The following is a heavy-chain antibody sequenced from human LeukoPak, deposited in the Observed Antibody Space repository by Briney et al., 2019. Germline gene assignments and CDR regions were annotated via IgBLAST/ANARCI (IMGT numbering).Heavy chain of an antibody. CDR1: GFTFSSYA. CDR3: AKDNGSGSSLYYYYGMDV. Sequence: PGGSLRLSCAASGFTFSSYAMSWVRQAPGKGLEWVSAISGSGGSTYYADSVKGRFTISRDNSKNTLYLQMNSLRAEDTAVYYCAKDNGSGSSLYYYYGMDVWGQGTTVTVSS. J-gene: IGHJ6*02. CDR2: ISGSGGST. D-gene: IGHD3-10*01. V-gene: IGHV3-23*01.